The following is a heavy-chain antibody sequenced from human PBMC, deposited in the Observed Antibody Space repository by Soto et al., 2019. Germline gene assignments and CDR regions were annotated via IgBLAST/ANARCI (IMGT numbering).Heavy chain of an antibody. CDR3: ARGGYCSSTSCYTGIVDWFDP. CDR1: GFTFSSYS. V-gene: IGHV3-21*01. CDR2: ISSSSSYI. Sequence: GGSLRLSCAASGFTFSSYSMNWVRQAPGKGLEWVSSISSSSSYIYYADSVKGRFTISRDNAKNSLYLQMNSLRAEDTAVYYCARGGYCSSTSCYTGIVDWFDPWGQGTLVTVSS. D-gene: IGHD2-2*02. J-gene: IGHJ5*02.